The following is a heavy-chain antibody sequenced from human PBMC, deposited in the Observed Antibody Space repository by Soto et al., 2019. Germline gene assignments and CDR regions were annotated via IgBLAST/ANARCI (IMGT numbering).Heavy chain of an antibody. CDR3: AISDLPPDAIDI. V-gene: IGHV1-46*03. J-gene: IGHJ3*02. CDR1: GYTFTSYY. CDR2: INPSGGST. D-gene: IGHD2-2*01. Sequence: ASVKVSCKASGYTFTSYYMHWVRQAPGQGLEWMGIINPSGGSTSYAQKFQGRVTMTRDTSTSTVYMELSSLRSEDTAVYYCAISDLPPDAIDIWGQGPTVTVSS.